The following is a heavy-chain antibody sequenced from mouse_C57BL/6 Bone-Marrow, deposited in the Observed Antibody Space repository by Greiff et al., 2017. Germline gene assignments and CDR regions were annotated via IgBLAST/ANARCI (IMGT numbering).Heavy chain of an antibody. CDR2: IDPSDSYT. V-gene: IGHV1-69*01. J-gene: IGHJ3*01. Sequence: QVQLKQPGAELVMPGASVKLSCKASGYTFTSYWMHWVKQRPGQGLEWIGEIDPSDSYTNYNQKFKGKSTLTVDKSSSTAYMQLSSLTSEDSAVYYCARGDGYSSWFAYWGQGTLVTVSA. CDR1: GYTFTSYW. D-gene: IGHD2-3*01. CDR3: ARGDGYSSWFAY.